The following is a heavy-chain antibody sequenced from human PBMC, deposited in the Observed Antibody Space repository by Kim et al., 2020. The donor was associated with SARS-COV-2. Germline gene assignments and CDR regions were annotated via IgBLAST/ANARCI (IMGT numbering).Heavy chain of an antibody. J-gene: IGHJ4*02. CDR3: AKDWGWQQFVRALDH. CDR2: ISGIGGST. V-gene: IGHV3-23*01. Sequence: GGSLRLSCAASGFTFTNFAMTWVRQAPGKGLEWVSFISGIGGSTYYIDSVKGRFTISRDNSKNTLYLQMNNLRAEDTAVYYCAKDWGWQQFVRALDHWGQGTLVTVSS. CDR1: GFTFTNFA. D-gene: IGHD3-16*01.